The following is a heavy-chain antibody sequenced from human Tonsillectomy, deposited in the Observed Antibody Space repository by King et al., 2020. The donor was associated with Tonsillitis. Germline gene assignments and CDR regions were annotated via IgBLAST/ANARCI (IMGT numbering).Heavy chain of an antibody. D-gene: IGHD3-3*02. CDR2: ISSSRSTI. CDR1: GFTFSSYS. Sequence: VQLVESGGGLVQPGGSLRLSCAASGFTFSSYSMNWVRQAPGKGLEWVSYISSSRSTIYYADSVKGRFTISRDNAKNSLYLQMNSLRAEDTAVYYCARRRSSGAQFWTSRYEGFDIWGQGTMVTVSS. J-gene: IGHJ3*02. CDR3: ARRRSSGAQFWTSRYEGFDI. V-gene: IGHV3-48*04.